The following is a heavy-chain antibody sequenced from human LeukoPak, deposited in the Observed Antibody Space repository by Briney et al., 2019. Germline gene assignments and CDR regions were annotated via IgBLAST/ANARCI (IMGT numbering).Heavy chain of an antibody. CDR3: ERCVGLWSYEFDY. J-gene: IGHJ4*02. Sequence: GGSLRLSCPASGFTFSSYEMNWVRQAPGKGLEWVSYISSSGSTIYYADSVKGRFTISRDNAKNSLYLQMNSLRAEDTAVYYCERCVGLWSYEFDYWGQGTLVTVSS. D-gene: IGHD5-18*01. CDR1: GFTFSSYE. CDR2: ISSSGSTI. V-gene: IGHV3-48*03.